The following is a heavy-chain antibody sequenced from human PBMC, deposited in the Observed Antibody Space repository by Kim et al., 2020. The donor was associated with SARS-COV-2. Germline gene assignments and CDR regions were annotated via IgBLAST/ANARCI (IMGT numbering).Heavy chain of an antibody. CDR3: AKDSPWLQSHPHEYFQH. J-gene: IGHJ1*01. D-gene: IGHD5-12*01. CDR2: ISYDGSNK. CDR1: GFTFSSYG. Sequence: GGSLRLSCAASGFTFSSYGMHWVRQAPGKGLEWVAVISYDGSNKYYADSVKGRFTISRDNSKNTLYLQMNSLRAEDTAVYYCAKDSPWLQSHPHEYFQHWGQGTLVTVSS. V-gene: IGHV3-30*18.